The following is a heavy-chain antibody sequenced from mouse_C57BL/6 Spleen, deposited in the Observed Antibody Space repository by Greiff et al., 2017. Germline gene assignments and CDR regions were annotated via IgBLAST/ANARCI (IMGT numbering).Heavy chain of an antibody. CDR3: ARSRDGYYPAY. J-gene: IGHJ3*01. Sequence: EVQLQQSGPELVKPGASVKISCKASGYTFTDYYMNWVKQSHGKSLEWIGDINPNNGGTSYNQKFKGKATLTVYKSSSTAYMELRSLTSEDSAVYYCARSRDGYYPAYWGQGTLVTVSA. V-gene: IGHV1-26*01. CDR2: INPNNGGT. D-gene: IGHD2-3*01. CDR1: GYTFTDYY.